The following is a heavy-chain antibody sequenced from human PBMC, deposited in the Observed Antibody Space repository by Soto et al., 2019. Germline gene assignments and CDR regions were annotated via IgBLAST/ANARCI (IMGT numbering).Heavy chain of an antibody. J-gene: IGHJ6*02. CDR2: IIPIFGTA. CDR3: AREYSSSSGAPDYYYGMDV. CDR1: GGTFSSYA. V-gene: IGHV1-69*13. D-gene: IGHD6-6*01. Sequence: SVKVSCKASGGTFSSYAISWVRQAPGQGLEWMGGIIPIFGTANYAQKFQGRVTITADESTSTAYMELSSLRSEDTAVYYCAREYSSSSGAPDYYYGMDVWGQGTTVTVSS.